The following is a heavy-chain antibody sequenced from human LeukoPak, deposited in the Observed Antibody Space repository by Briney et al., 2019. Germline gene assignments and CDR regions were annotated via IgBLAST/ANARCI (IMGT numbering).Heavy chain of an antibody. V-gene: IGHV1-18*01. D-gene: IGHD2-15*01. CDR1: GGTFSSYA. Sequence: ASVKVSCKASGGTFSSYAISWVRQAPGQGLEWMGWISAYNGNTNYAQKLQGRVTMTTDTSTSTAYMELRSLRSDDTAVYYCARGSVELPFNWFDPWGQGTLVTVSS. CDR3: ARGSVELPFNWFDP. J-gene: IGHJ5*02. CDR2: ISAYNGNT.